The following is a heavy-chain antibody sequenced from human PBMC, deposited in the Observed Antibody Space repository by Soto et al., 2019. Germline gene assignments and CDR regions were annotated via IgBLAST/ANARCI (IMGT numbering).Heavy chain of an antibody. J-gene: IGHJ4*02. D-gene: IGHD6-13*01. CDR2: IYSGGST. V-gene: IGHV3-53*01. Sequence: LRLSCAASGFTVSSNYMSWVRQAPGKGLEWVSVIYSGGSTYYADSVKGRFTISRDNSKNTLYLQMNSLRAEDTAVYYCARGPGAAAGTGDFDYWGQGTLVTVSS. CDR1: GFTVSSNY. CDR3: ARGPGAAAGTGDFDY.